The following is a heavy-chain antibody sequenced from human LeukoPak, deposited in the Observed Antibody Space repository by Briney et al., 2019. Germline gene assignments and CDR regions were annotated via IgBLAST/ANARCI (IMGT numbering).Heavy chain of an antibody. D-gene: IGHD3-22*01. CDR2: IKQDGSET. V-gene: IGHV3-7*03. CDR1: GFTFSNYW. Sequence: GGSLRLSCAASGFTFSNYWMSWVRQAPGKGLEWVANIKQDGSETYYGDSVKGRFTISRDNAKNSLYLQMNSLRAEDTALYYCTKEGTYYDSSGSYDYYMDVWGKGTTVTVSS. J-gene: IGHJ6*03. CDR3: TKEGTYYDSSGSYDYYMDV.